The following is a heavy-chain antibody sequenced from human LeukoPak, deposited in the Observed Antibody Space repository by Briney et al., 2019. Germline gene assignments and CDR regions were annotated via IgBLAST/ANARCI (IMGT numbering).Heavy chain of an antibody. CDR2: ISGSGGST. CDR1: GFTFSSYA. Sequence: GGSLRLSCAASGFTFSSYAMSWVRQAPGKVLEWVSAISGSGGSTYYADSVKGRFTISRDNSKNTLYLQMNSLRAEDTAVYYCAKATTRYCSSTSCWIDYWGQGTLVTVSS. V-gene: IGHV3-23*01. CDR3: AKATTRYCSSTSCWIDY. J-gene: IGHJ4*02. D-gene: IGHD2-2*01.